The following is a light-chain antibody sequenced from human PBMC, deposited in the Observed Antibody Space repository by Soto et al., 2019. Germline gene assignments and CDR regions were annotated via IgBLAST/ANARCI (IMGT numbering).Light chain of an antibody. V-gene: IGKV3-15*01. J-gene: IGKJ5*01. CDR1: QSFSSN. CDR2: GAS. Sequence: EIVLTQFPATLSVSPGERATLSCRASQSFSSNLAWYQQKPGQAPRLPIYGASTRATGIPARFSGSGSGTEFTLTISSLQSEDFAVYYCQQYNNWITFGQGTRLEIK. CDR3: QQYNNWIT.